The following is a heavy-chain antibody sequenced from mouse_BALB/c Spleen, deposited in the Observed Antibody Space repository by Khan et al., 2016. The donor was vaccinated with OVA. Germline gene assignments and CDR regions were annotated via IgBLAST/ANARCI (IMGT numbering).Heavy chain of an antibody. D-gene: IGHD1-1*02. CDR3: AKGLWSYYFALDY. CDR1: GFSLSDYG. V-gene: IGHV2-6-5*01. J-gene: IGHJ4*01. CDR2: IWGGGNT. Sequence: VKLEESGPGLVAPSQSLSITCTVSGFSLSDYGVSWIRQPPGKGLEWLGVIWGGGNTYYNSALKSRLSISKDNSKSQVFLKMNSLQTDDTAIYYCAKGLWSYYFALDYWGQGTSVTVSS.